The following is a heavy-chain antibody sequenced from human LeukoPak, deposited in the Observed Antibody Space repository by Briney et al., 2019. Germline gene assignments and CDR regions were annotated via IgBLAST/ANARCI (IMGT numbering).Heavy chain of an antibody. CDR3: ARASGDPPGYFDY. CDR1: GFTFNTFN. D-gene: IGHD3-10*01. Sequence: PGGSLRLSCAASGFTFNTFNMNWVRQAPGKGLEWVSSITSGGDYIYYADSVKGRFTTSRDNAKNSLYLQMNSLRAEDTAVYYCARASGDPPGYFDYWGQGTLVTVSS. J-gene: IGHJ4*02. V-gene: IGHV3-21*01. CDR2: ITSGGDYI.